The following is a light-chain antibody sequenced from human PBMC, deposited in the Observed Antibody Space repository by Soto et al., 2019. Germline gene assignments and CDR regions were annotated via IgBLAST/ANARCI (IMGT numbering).Light chain of an antibody. V-gene: IGLV2-14*01. CDR2: EVS. CDR3: SSKRSRGTLYV. CDR1: SSDVGGSKY. J-gene: IGLJ1*01. Sequence: QSVLTQPASVSGSPGQSITISCTGSSSDVGGSKYVSWYQQHPGKAPRLMIYEVSYRPSGVSNRFSGPKSGNTASLTVSGLQAEDEADYYCSSKRSRGTLYVFGTGTKVTVL.